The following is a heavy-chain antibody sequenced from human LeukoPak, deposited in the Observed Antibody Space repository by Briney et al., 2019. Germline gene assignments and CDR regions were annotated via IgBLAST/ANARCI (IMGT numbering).Heavy chain of an antibody. CDR1: GGSFSSFV. CDR2: IIPVLGVS. CDR3: TREGVYAPDPSSYHRDAFDI. V-gene: IGHV1-69*04. Sequence: EASVKVSCKASGGSFSSFVITWVRQAPGQGLEWMGRIIPVLGVSNLAQRFQGRVTITADKSTNTAHMEMSRLESGDTAVYYCTREGVYAPDPSSYHRDAFDIWGQGTVVIVSS. J-gene: IGHJ3*02. D-gene: IGHD3-16*02.